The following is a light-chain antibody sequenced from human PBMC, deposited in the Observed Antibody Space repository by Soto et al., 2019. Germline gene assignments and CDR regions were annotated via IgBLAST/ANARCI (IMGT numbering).Light chain of an antibody. V-gene: IGKV3-20*01. CDR3: QQSGSSPLT. CDR2: GTS. J-gene: IGKJ4*01. CDR1: QRVSSTY. Sequence: EIVLSQSPGNLSLSPGERATLSCRASQRVSSTYLAWYQQKPGQAPRLLIYGTSTRATGIPDRFSGSGSGTDFPLTISRLEPEDFAVYYCQQSGSSPLTFGGGTKVDIK.